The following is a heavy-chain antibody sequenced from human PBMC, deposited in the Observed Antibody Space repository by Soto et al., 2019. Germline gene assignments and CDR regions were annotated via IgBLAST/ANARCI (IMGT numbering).Heavy chain of an antibody. V-gene: IGHV4-31*03. CDR3: ARDPIAVAGPYFDY. J-gene: IGHJ4*02. D-gene: IGHD6-19*01. CDR1: GGSISSGGYY. Sequence: TLSLTCTVSGGSISSGGYYWSWIRQHPGKGLEWIGYIYYSGSTYYNPSLKSRVTISVDTSKNQFSLKLSSVTAADTAVYYCARDPIAVAGPYFDYWGQGTLVTVSS. CDR2: IYYSGST.